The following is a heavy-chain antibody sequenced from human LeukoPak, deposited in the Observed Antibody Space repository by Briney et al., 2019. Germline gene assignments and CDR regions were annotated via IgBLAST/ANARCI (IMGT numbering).Heavy chain of an antibody. J-gene: IGHJ5*02. D-gene: IGHD1-26*01. CDR3: GRGYSGSYFDP. Sequence: TSETLSLTCTVSGGSISSYYWSWIRQPPGKGLEWIGYIYYSGSTNYNPSLKSRVTISVDTSKSQFSLKLSSVTAADTAVYYCGRGYSGSYFDPWGQGTLVTVSS. CDR2: IYYSGST. V-gene: IGHV4-59*01. CDR1: GGSISSYY.